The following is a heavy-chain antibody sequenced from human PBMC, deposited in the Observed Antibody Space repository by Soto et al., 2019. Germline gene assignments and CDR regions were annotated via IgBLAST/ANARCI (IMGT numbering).Heavy chain of an antibody. D-gene: IGHD3-3*01. CDR2: ISGSGGST. Sequence: GGSLRLSCAASGFTFSSYAMSWVRQAPGKGLEWVSAISGSGGSTYYADSVKGRFTISRDNSKNTLYLQMNSLRAEDTAVYYCANRFLEWSYQHETGEMDVWGQGTTVTVSS. J-gene: IGHJ6*02. CDR3: ANRFLEWSYQHETGEMDV. CDR1: GFTFSSYA. V-gene: IGHV3-23*01.